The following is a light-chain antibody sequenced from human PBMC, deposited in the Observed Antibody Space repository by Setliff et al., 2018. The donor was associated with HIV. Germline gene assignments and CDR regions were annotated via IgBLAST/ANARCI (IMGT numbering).Light chain of an antibody. Sequence: QSALTQPPSASGTPGQRITISCSGSNSSIGSNYVSWYQQFPGTAPRLLMFRNNQRPSGVPDRFSGSKSGTSASLAISGLRSEDEADYFCATWDDSLSNPRVFGGGTKVTVL. CDR2: RNN. V-gene: IGLV1-47*01. CDR1: NSSIGSNY. J-gene: IGLJ3*02. CDR3: ATWDDSLSNPRV.